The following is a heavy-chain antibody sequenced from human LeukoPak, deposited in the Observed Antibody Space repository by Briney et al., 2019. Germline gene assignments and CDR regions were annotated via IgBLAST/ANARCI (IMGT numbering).Heavy chain of an antibody. CDR3: ARSTVHAFDI. V-gene: IGHV3-30*04. D-gene: IGHD2-2*01. CDR1: GFTFSSYA. Sequence: GRSLRLSCAASGFTFSSYAMHWVRQAPGKGLEWVAVISYDGSNKYYADSVKGRFIISRDNSKNTLYLQMNSLRAEDTAVYYCARSTVHAFDIWGQGTMVTVSS. CDR2: ISYDGSNK. J-gene: IGHJ3*02.